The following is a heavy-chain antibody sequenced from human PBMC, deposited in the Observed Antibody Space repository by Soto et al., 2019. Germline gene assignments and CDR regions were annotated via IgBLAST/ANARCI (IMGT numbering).Heavy chain of an antibody. D-gene: IGHD3-10*01. CDR3: ARFYYGSGNNV. V-gene: IGHV4-34*01. J-gene: IGHJ6*02. CDR1: GGSFSGYY. CDR2: INHSGST. Sequence: SETLSLTCAVYGGSFSGYYWSWIRQPPGKGLEWIGEINHSGSTNYNPSLKSRVTISVDTSKNQFSLKLSSVTAADTAVYYCARFYYGSGNNVWGQGTTVTVSS.